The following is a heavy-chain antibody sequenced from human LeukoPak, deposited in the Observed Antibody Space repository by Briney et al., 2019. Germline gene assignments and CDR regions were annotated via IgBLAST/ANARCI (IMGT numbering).Heavy chain of an antibody. D-gene: IGHD6-13*01. Sequence: GGSLRLSCAASGFTFSSYSVNWVRQAPGKGLEWVSSISSSSSYIYYADSVKGRFTISRDNAKNSLYLQMNSLRAEDTAVYYCARAPLSPIYSSSWYEFDYWGQGTLVTVSS. CDR1: GFTFSSYS. CDR3: ARAPLSPIYSSSWYEFDY. J-gene: IGHJ4*02. CDR2: ISSSSSYI. V-gene: IGHV3-21*01.